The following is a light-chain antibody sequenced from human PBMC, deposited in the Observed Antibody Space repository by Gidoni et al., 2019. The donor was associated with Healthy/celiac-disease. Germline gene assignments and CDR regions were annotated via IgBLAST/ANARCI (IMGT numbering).Light chain of an antibody. CDR2: AAS. Sequence: DIQMTQSPSSLSASVGDRVTITCRASQSISSYLNWYQQKPGKAPKLLIYAASSLQSGVPSRFSGSGSGTDFTLTISSLQPEDFATYYCQQSGTFXHXTKVEIK. V-gene: IGKV1-39*01. CDR3: QQSGT. J-gene: IGKJ1*01. CDR1: QSISSY.